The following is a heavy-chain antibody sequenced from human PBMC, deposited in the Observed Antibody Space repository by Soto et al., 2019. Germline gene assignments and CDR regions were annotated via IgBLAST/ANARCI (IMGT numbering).Heavy chain of an antibody. CDR1: GGSVSSAGYY. J-gene: IGHJ4*02. V-gene: IGHV4-30-4*01. CDR2: IYYIGST. D-gene: IGHD4-17*01. CDR3: VSAHGDYPDFDS. Sequence: PSEALSLTSTVSGGSVSSAGYYWTWIRQPPGKGLEWIGYIYYIGSTYYNPSLRSRLSISLDKYKRQLSLKLSSVTAADTAVYYCVSAHGDYPDFDSLCQRTRGNVSX.